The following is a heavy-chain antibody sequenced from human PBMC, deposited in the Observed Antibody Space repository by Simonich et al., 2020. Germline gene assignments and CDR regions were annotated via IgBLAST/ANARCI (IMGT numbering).Heavy chain of an antibody. CDR1: GYTFTGYY. J-gene: IGHJ3*02. CDR3: ARARLYSSSHAFDI. Sequence: QVQLVQSGAEVKKPGASVKVSCKASGYTFTGYYMHWVRQAPGQGLEWMGWLNPKRGGTKYAQKFQGRVTMTRDTSISTAYMELSRLRSDDTAVYYCARARLYSSSHAFDIWGQGTMVTVSS. V-gene: IGHV1-2*02. D-gene: IGHD6-6*01. CDR2: LNPKRGGT.